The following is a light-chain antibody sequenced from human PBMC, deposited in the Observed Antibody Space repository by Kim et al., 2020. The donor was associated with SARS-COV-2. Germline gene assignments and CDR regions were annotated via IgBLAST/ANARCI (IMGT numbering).Light chain of an antibody. CDR2: RNK. CDR1: SSNIGSNY. Sequence: GQRVTISCSGSSSNIGSNYVYWYQQLPGTAPKLLIYRNKQRPSGVPDRFSGSKSGTSASLAISGLRSEDEADYYCAAWDDSLSVWVFGGGTKLTVL. J-gene: IGLJ3*02. CDR3: AAWDDSLSVWV. V-gene: IGLV1-47*01.